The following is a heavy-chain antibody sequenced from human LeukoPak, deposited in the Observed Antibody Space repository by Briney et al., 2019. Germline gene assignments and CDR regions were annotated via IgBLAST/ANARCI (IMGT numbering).Heavy chain of an antibody. CDR3: ARDSSSPNWFDP. D-gene: IGHD6-13*01. V-gene: IGHV4-38-2*02. CDR1: GYSISSGYY. Sequence: SETLSLTCTVSGYSISSGYYWGWIRQPPGKGLEWIRSIYHSGSTYYNPSLKSRVTISVDTSKNQFSLKLSSVTAADTAVYYCARDSSSPNWFDPWGQGTLVTVSS. J-gene: IGHJ5*02. CDR2: IYHSGST.